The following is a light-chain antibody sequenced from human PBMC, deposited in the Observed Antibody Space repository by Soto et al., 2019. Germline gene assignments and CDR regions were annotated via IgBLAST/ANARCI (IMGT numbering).Light chain of an antibody. V-gene: IGLV2-14*01. CDR1: SSDVGGHNY. Sequence: QSALTQPASVSGSPGQSITISCTGSSSDVGGHNYVSWYQQHPGKAPKVMIYDVSNRPSGVSNRFSGSKSGTTASLTISGLQAEDEADYYCNSYTSSGTYVFGTGTKLTVL. CDR2: DVS. CDR3: NSYTSSGTYV. J-gene: IGLJ1*01.